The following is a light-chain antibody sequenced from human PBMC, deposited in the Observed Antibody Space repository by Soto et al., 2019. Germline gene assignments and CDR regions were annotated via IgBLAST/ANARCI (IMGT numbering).Light chain of an antibody. CDR2: NVN. CDR1: SSDVGSYDY. V-gene: IGLV2-18*02. Sequence: QSALIQPPSVSGSPGQSVTISCTGTSSDVGSYDYVSWYQQHPGTVPKPMIYNVNTRPSGVPDRFSGSKSGNTASMTISGLQAEDEADYYCSSYTSSSTYVFGTGTKLTVL. J-gene: IGLJ1*01. CDR3: SSYTSSSTYV.